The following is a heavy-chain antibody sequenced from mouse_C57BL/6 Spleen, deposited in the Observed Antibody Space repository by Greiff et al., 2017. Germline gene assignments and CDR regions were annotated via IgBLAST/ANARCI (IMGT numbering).Heavy chain of an antibody. CDR1: GYTFTSYW. CDR3: ARSFDEYGAYFDY. V-gene: IGHV1-55*01. Sequence: VQLQEPGAELVKPGASVKMSCKASGYTFTSYWITWVKQRPGQGLEWIGDIYPGSGSTNYNEKFKSKATLTVDTSSSTAYMQLSSLTSEDSAVYYCARSFDEYGAYFDYWGQGTTLTVSS. CDR2: IYPGSGST. D-gene: IGHD5-1*01. J-gene: IGHJ2*01.